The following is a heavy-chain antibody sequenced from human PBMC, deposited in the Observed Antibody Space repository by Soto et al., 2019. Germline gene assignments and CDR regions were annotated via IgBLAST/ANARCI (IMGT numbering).Heavy chain of an antibody. Sequence: GGSLRLSCAASGFTFSSYGMHWVRQAPGKGLEWVAVIWYDGSNKYYADSVKGRFTISRDNSKNTLYLQMNSLRAEDTAVYYCARESETRDGYKGPDAFDIWGQGTMVTVSS. V-gene: IGHV3-33*01. D-gene: IGHD5-12*01. CDR3: ARESETRDGYKGPDAFDI. CDR2: IWYDGSNK. J-gene: IGHJ3*02. CDR1: GFTFSSYG.